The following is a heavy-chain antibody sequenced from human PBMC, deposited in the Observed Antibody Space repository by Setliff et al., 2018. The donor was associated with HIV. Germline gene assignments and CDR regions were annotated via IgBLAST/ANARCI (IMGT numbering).Heavy chain of an antibody. D-gene: IGHD3-9*01. CDR1: GFTFSRYW. CDR2: INHSGST. Sequence: PSETLSLSCAASGFTFSRYWMIWIRQPPGKGLEWIGEINHSGSTNYNPSLKTRVTISVDTSKNQFSLKLSSVTAADTAVYFCARGYYDILTGYYSSGIWDYWGQGTLVTVSS. V-gene: IGHV4-34*01. J-gene: IGHJ4*02. CDR3: ARGYYDILTGYYSSGIWDY.